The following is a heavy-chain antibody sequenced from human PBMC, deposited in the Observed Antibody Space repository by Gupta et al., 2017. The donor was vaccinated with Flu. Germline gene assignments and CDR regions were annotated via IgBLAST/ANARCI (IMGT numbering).Heavy chain of an antibody. Sequence: AASGFTFSTYTMNWVRQAPGKGLQWVSAIDSNGERTYYADSVKGRFTISRDNSKNTLYLQMNTLRAEDTAIYYCANLGGDAFDIWGQGTTVTVSS. CDR1: GFTFSTYT. CDR3: ANLGGDAFDI. D-gene: IGHD2-15*01. CDR2: IDSNGERT. V-gene: IGHV3-23*05. J-gene: IGHJ3*02.